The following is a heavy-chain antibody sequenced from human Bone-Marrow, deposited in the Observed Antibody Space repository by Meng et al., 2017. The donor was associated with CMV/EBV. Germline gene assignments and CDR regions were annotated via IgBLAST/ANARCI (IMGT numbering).Heavy chain of an antibody. CDR3: ARTFSSSWSSEGSDYFDY. Sequence: SETLSLTCTVSGGSISSSSYYWGWIRQPPGKGLEWIGSIYYSGSTYYNPSLKSRVTISVDTSKNQFSLKLSSVTAADTAVYDCARTFSSSWSSEGSDYFDYWGQGTLVTVSS. V-gene: IGHV4-39*01. J-gene: IGHJ4*02. CDR1: GGSISSSSYY. D-gene: IGHD6-13*01. CDR2: IYYSGST.